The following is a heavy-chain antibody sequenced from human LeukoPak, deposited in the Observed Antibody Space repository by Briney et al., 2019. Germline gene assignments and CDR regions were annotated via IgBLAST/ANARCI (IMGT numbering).Heavy chain of an antibody. V-gene: IGHV6-1*01. J-gene: IGHJ5*02. D-gene: IGHD3-3*01. CDR3: ARGLITIFGVVNNWFDP. CDR2: TYYRSKWYN. Sequence: SQTLSLTCAISGDSVSSNSAAWNWITQSPSRGLEWLGRTYYRSKWYNDYAVSVKSRITINPDTSKNQFSLQLNSVTPEDTAVYYCARGLITIFGVVNNWFDPWGQGTLVTVSS. CDR1: GDSVSSNSAA.